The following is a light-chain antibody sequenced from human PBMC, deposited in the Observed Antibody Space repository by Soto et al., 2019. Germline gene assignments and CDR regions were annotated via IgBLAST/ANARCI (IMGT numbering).Light chain of an antibody. CDR3: SSYTTTNTVL. CDR2: EVS. Sequence: QSVLTQPASVSGSPGQSITISCTGTNSDIGGFTYVSWYQQHPGKAPKLIIYEVSNRPSGVSDRFSGFKSGNTASLTISGLQAEDDADYFCSSYTTTNTVLFGGGTKLTVL. CDR1: NSDIGGFTY. V-gene: IGLV2-14*01. J-gene: IGLJ2*01.